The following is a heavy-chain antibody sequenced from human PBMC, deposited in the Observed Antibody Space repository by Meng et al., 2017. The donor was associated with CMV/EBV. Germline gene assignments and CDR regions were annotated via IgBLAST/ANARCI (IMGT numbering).Heavy chain of an antibody. J-gene: IGHJ4*02. CDR1: GFTFSSYW. Sequence: GESLKISCAASGFTFSSYWMSWVRQAPGKGLEWVANIKQDGSEKYYVDSVKGRFTISRDNAKSSLYLQMNSLRAEDTAVYYCAREPVSSYWGQGTLVTVSS. CDR3: AREPVSSY. D-gene: IGHD3-16*01. CDR2: IKQDGSEK. V-gene: IGHV3-7*01.